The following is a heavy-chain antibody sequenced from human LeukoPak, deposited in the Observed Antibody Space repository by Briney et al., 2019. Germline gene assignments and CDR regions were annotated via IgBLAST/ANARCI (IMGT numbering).Heavy chain of an antibody. V-gene: IGHV5-10-1*01. J-gene: IGHJ2*01. Sequence: GESLKISCKGSGYSFTSNWISWVRQMPGKGMEWMGRIDPSDSYTNYSPSFQGHVTISADKSISTTYLQWNSLEASDTAMYYCASLNSGSYYGLGFFDLWDRGTLVTVSS. D-gene: IGHD1-26*01. CDR3: ASLNSGSYYGLGFFDL. CDR2: IDPSDSYT. CDR1: GYSFTSNW.